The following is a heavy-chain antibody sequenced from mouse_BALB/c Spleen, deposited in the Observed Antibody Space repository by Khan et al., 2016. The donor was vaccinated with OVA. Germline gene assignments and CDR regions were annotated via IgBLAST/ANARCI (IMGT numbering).Heavy chain of an antibody. Sequence: EVELVESGGGLVQPGGSRKLSCAASGFTFSSYGMHWVRQAPEKGLEWVAYISGDSSTIYYADPVKGRFTISRDNPKNTLFLQMTSLMSEDTAMYYCATSYYYGYYFDYWGPGTTLTVSS. CDR2: ISGDSSTI. V-gene: IGHV5-17*02. CDR1: GFTFSSYG. CDR3: ATSYYYGYYFDY. J-gene: IGHJ2*01. D-gene: IGHD1-1*01.